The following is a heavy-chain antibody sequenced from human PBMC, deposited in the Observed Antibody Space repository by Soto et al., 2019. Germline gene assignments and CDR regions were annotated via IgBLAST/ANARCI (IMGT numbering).Heavy chain of an antibody. V-gene: IGHV3-48*04. Sequence: EVQLVESGGGLVQPGGSLRLSCAASGFTFSSYSMNWVRQAPGKGLEWVSYISSSSSTIYYADSVKGRFTISRDNANNALYLLMNRLTAEETAVYYCAIMMTTSTTADPDYYYYMDVWGKGTTVTVSS. CDR1: GFTFSSYS. CDR2: ISSSSSTI. J-gene: IGHJ6*03. CDR3: AIMMTTSTTADPDYYYYMDV. D-gene: IGHD4-17*01.